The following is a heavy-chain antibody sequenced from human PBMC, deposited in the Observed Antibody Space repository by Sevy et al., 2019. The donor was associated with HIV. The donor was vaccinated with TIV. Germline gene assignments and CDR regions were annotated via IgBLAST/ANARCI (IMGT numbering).Heavy chain of an antibody. D-gene: IGHD6-19*01. CDR3: AKEIAVAGTGQYYFDY. CDR2: ISGSGGST. Sequence: GGSLRLSCAASGFTFSSYAMSWVRQAPGKGLEWVSAISGSGGSTYYADSVKGRFTISGDNSKNTLYLQMNSLRAEDTAVYYCAKEIAVAGTGQYYFDYWGQGTLVTVSS. J-gene: IGHJ4*02. V-gene: IGHV3-23*01. CDR1: GFTFSSYA.